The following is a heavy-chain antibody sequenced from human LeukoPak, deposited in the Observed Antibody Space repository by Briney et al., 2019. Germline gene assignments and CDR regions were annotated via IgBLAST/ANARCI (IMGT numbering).Heavy chain of an antibody. V-gene: IGHV3-23*01. CDR1: GFTFSSYA. CDR2: ISDSGDST. J-gene: IGHJ4*02. Sequence: PGGSLRLSCAASGFTFSSYAMSWVRQAPGKGLEWVSAISDSGDSTYYADSVKGRFTISRDNSKNTLYLQMNSLRTEDTAVYYCAQDLGWFFWGQGTLVTVSS. CDR3: AQDLGWFF. D-gene: IGHD2-15*01.